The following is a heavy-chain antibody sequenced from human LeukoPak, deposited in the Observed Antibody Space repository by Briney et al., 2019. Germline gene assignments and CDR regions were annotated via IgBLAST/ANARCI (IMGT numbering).Heavy chain of an antibody. CDR1: GFIFSSYW. Sequence: GGSLRLSCAASGFIFSSYWMTWVRQAPGKGLEWVANIKQAGSENSYVDSVKGRFTISRDNAKNSLYLQMNSLRAEDTAVYYCARSEWELLGDYWGQGTLVTVSS. CDR3: ARSEWELLGDY. V-gene: IGHV3-7*01. J-gene: IGHJ4*02. CDR2: IKQAGSEN. D-gene: IGHD1-26*01.